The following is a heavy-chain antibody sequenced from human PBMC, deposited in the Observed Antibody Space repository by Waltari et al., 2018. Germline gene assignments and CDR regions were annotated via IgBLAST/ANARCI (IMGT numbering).Heavy chain of an antibody. D-gene: IGHD6-13*01. Sequence: QLQLQESGPGLVKPSETLSLTCTVSGGSISSSSYYWGWIRQPPGKGLEWIGSIYYSGSTYYNPSLKSRVTISVDTSKNQFSLKLSSVTAADTAVYYCARGGSSTRIDYWGQGTLVTVSS. V-gene: IGHV4-39*07. CDR1: GGSISSSSYY. CDR2: IYYSGST. J-gene: IGHJ4*02. CDR3: ARGGSSTRIDY.